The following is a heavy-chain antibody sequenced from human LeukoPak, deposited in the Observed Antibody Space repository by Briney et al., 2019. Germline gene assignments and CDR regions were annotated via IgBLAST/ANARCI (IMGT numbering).Heavy chain of an antibody. V-gene: IGHV3-73*01. CDR2: IRSKANNYAT. J-gene: IGHJ4*02. D-gene: IGHD6-13*01. CDR3: TRQDGIAAAGTANFDY. Sequence: GGSLRLSCAASGFIFSNQGIHWVRQASGKGLEWVGRIRSKANNYATAYDASVQGRFTISRDDSKNTAYLQMNSLKIEDTAVYYCTRQDGIAAAGTANFDYWGQGTLVTVSS. CDR1: GFIFSNQG.